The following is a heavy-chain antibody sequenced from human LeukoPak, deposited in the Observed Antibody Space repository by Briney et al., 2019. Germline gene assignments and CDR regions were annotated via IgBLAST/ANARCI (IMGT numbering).Heavy chain of an antibody. J-gene: IGHJ4*02. CDR3: ARVRKSTAMADFDY. V-gene: IGHV1-69*13. D-gene: IGHD5-18*01. Sequence: SVKVSCKASGGTLSSYAISWVRQAPGQGLEWMGGIIPIFGTANYAQKFQGRVTITADESTSTAYMELSSLRSEDTAVYYCARVRKSTAMADFDYWGQGTLVTVSS. CDR1: GGTLSSYA. CDR2: IIPIFGTA.